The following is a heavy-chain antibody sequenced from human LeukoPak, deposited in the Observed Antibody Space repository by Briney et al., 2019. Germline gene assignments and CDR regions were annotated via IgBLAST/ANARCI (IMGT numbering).Heavy chain of an antibody. J-gene: IGHJ4*02. V-gene: IGHV4-34*01. CDR3: ARRNGSSWEGYFDY. CDR1: GGSFSGYY. D-gene: IGHD6-13*01. Sequence: SETLSLTCAVYGGSFSGYYWSWIRQPPGKGLEWIGEINHSGSTNYNPSLKSRVTISVDTSKNQFSLKLSSVTAADTAVYYCARRNGSSWEGYFDYWGQGTLVTVSS. CDR2: INHSGST.